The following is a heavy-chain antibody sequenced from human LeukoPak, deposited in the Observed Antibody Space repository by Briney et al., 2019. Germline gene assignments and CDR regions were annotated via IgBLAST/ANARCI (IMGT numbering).Heavy chain of an antibody. CDR1: DGSISSYY. CDR3: ARARGIFGVVEFDY. D-gene: IGHD3-3*01. V-gene: IGHV4-59*01. J-gene: IGHJ4*02. CDR2: IYYSGST. Sequence: PSETLSLTYTVSDGSISSYYWSLIRQPPGKGLEWIGYIYYSGSTNYNPSLKSRVTISVDTSKNQFSLKLSSVTAADTAVYYCARARGIFGVVEFDYWGQGTLVTVSS.